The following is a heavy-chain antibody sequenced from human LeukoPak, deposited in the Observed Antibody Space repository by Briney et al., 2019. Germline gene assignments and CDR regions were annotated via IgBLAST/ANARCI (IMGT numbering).Heavy chain of an antibody. Sequence: SETLSLTCTVSGGSISSSSDYWGWIRQPPGKGLEWIGSIYYSGSTYYNPSLKSRVTISVDTSKSLSSLKLSSVTAPDTDVYYCARDALAYSSSSGFDDYYMDVWGKGTTVTVSS. V-gene: IGHV4-39*07. CDR2: IYYSGST. CDR1: GGSISSSSDY. J-gene: IGHJ6*03. D-gene: IGHD6-6*01. CDR3: ARDALAYSSSSGFDDYYMDV.